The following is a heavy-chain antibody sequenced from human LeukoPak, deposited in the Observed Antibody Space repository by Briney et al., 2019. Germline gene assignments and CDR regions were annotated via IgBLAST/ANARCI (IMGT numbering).Heavy chain of an antibody. CDR3: ARKFSGTYGGIDY. V-gene: IGHV4-4*07. CDR2: VYSSGNT. Sequence: SETLSLTCTVSGGSISSYYWSWIRQPAGEGLEWIGRVYSSGNTNYNPSLKSRVTMSVDTSRNQFSLKLTSVTAADSAVYYCARKFSGTYGGIDYWGQGTLVTVSS. D-gene: IGHD1-26*01. J-gene: IGHJ4*02. CDR1: GGSISSYY.